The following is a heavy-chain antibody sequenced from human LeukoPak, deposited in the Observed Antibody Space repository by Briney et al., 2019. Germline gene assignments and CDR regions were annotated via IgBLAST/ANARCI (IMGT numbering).Heavy chain of an antibody. CDR1: GLTHNSYW. V-gene: IGHV3-7*02. CDR3: ATYYDNLTGYKVGGGY. CDR2: IDQDGSDK. J-gene: IGHJ4*02. D-gene: IGHD3-9*01. Sequence: PGGSLTLSCAASGLTHNSYWMLWLRQAPGKGLEWVANIDQDGSDKNYVGSVMGLFTISRDNSKNSLYLQMNSLGDEDTVVYYGATYYDNLTGYKVGGGYWGQGTLVTVSS.